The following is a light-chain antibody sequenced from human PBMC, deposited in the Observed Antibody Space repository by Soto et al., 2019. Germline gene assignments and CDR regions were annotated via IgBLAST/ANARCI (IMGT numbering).Light chain of an antibody. J-gene: IGLJ1*01. CDR1: SSDVGRYDF. Sequence: QSVLAQPASVSGSPGQSITISCTGTSSDVGRYDFVSWFQQHPGKAPKLMIYDVSIRPSGVSDHFSGSKSGNTASLTISGLQAEDEADYYCSSYTTSSTFGFGTGTKVTVL. V-gene: IGLV2-14*01. CDR3: SSYTTSSTFG. CDR2: DVS.